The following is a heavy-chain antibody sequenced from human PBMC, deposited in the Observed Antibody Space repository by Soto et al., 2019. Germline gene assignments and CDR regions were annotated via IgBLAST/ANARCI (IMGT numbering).Heavy chain of an antibody. Sequence: QVQLVESGGGVVQPGRSLRLSCAASGFTFSSYGMHWVRQAPGKGLEWVAVIWYDGSNKYYADSVKGRFTISRDNSKNTLCRRRNRLRAEYTDVYSCAREPPSPSYCRSDSCYGEYFDYWGQGSLVTVSS. D-gene: IGHD2-2*01. CDR1: GFTFSSYG. V-gene: IGHV3-33*01. CDR3: AREPPSPSYCRSDSCYGEYFDY. J-gene: IGHJ4*02. CDR2: IWYDGSNK.